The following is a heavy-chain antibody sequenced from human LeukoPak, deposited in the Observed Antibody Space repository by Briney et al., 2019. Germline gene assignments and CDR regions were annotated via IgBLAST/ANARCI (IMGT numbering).Heavy chain of an antibody. V-gene: IGHV3-20*04. J-gene: IGHJ2*01. CDR1: GFTFDDYG. CDR2: INWIGGST. CDR3: AKNWGSFSWFFDL. D-gene: IGHD2/OR15-2a*01. Sequence: SGGSLSLSCAASGFTFDDYGMSWVRQVPGKGLEWVSGINWIGGSTGYADSVQGRFTISRDNAKNSLYLQMNSLRADDTALYYCAKNWGSFSWFFDLWGRGTLVTVSS.